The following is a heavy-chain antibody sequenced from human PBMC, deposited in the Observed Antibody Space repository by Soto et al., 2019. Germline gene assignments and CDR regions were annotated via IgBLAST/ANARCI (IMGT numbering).Heavy chain of an antibody. V-gene: IGHV3-53*01. CDR1: GFSVSDNY. CDR3: ASGHDYDSSGGYYFEF. CDR2: IYSAGNT. Sequence: EVQLVESGGGLIQPGGSLRLSCKASGFSVSDNYMNWVRQAPGKGLEWVSVIYSAGNTYYADSVRGRFTVSRDTSKNTVYIQMNSLRAEDTAMYYCASGHDYDSSGGYYFEFWGQGTLVTVSS. D-gene: IGHD3-22*01. J-gene: IGHJ4*02.